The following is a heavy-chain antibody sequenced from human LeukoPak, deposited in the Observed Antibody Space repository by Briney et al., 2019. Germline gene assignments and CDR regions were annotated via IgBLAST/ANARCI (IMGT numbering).Heavy chain of an antibody. CDR2: INPNSGGT. J-gene: IGHJ6*02. D-gene: IGHD2-2*01. V-gene: IGHV1-2*04. CDR1: GGTFSSYA. Sequence: ASVKVSCKASGGTFSSYAISWVRQAPGQGLEWMGWINPNSGGTNSAQKFQGWVTMTRDTSISTAYMELSRLRSDDTAVYYCARDYRVVGPAAIPPGDGMDVWGQGTTVTVSS. CDR3: ARDYRVVGPAAIPPGDGMDV.